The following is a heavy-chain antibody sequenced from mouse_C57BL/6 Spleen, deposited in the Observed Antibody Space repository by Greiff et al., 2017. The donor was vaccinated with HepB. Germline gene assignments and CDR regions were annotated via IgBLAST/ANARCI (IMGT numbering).Heavy chain of an antibody. V-gene: IGHV1-80*01. J-gene: IGHJ4*01. CDR3: ARGEGPLYYYAMDY. CDR1: GYAFSSSW. Sequence: VQLQQSGAELVKPGASVKISCKASGYAFSSSWMNWVKQRPGKGLEWIGQIYPGDGDTNYNGKFKGKATLTADKSSSTAYMQLSSLTSEDSAVYFCARGEGPLYYYAMDYWGQGTSVTVSS. D-gene: IGHD2-3*01. CDR2: IYPGDGDT.